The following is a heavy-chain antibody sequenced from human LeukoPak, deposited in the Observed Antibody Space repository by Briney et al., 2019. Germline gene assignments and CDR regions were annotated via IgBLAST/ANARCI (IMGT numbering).Heavy chain of an antibody. V-gene: IGHV3-74*01. J-gene: IGHJ4*02. CDR1: GFTFSSYW. CDR3: AKDLNRGLPDY. Sequence: PGGSLRLSCAASGFTFSSYWMHWVRQAPGKGLVWVSGINSDGSSINYADSVKGRLTISRDNAKNTLYLQMSSLRAEDTAVYYCAKDLNRGLPDYWGQGTLVTVSS. CDR2: INSDGSSI. D-gene: IGHD2-21*01.